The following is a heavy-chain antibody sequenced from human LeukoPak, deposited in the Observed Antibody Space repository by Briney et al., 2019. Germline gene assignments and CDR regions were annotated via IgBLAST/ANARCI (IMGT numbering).Heavy chain of an antibody. D-gene: IGHD2-15*01. V-gene: IGHV1-46*01. J-gene: IGHJ6*02. CDR1: GYTFTSYY. Sequence: ASVKVSCKASGYTFTSYYMDWVRQAPGQGLEWMGIINPSGGSTSYAQKFQGRVTMTRDTSTSTVYMELSSLRSEDTAVYYCARAGTIVVVVAALPKARHPGMDVWGQGTTVTVSS. CDR2: INPSGGST. CDR3: ARAGTIVVVVAALPKARHPGMDV.